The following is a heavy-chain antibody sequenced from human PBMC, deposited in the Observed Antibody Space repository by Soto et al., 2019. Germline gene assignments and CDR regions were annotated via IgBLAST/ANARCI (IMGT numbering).Heavy chain of an antibody. D-gene: IGHD3-22*01. CDR1: GGSISSHY. J-gene: IGHJ4*02. CDR3: ARSPGYYRFDF. Sequence: SETLSLTCTVSGGSISSHYWSWIRQPPGKGLEWIGYIYYSGSTNYNPALKSRVTISVDRSKNQISLKLSSVTGADTAVYYCARSPGYYRFDFWGQGNLVTVSS. CDR2: IYYSGST. V-gene: IGHV4-59*11.